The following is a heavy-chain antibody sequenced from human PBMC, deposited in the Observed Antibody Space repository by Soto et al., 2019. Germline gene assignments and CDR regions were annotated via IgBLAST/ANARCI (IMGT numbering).Heavy chain of an antibody. CDR2: ISAYNGNT. D-gene: IGHD1-26*01. CDR1: GYTFTSYG. V-gene: IGHV1-18*04. CDR3: ARGCGIVGASGNYYYYGMDV. Sequence: ASVKVSCKAPGYTFTSYGISWVRQAPGQGLEWMGWISAYNGNTNYAQKLQGRVTMTTDTSTSTAYMELRSLRSDDTGVYYCARGCGIVGASGNYYYYGMDVWGQGTTVTVSS. J-gene: IGHJ6*02.